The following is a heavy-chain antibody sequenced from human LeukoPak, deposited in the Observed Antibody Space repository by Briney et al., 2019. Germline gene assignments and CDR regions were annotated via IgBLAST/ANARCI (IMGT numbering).Heavy chain of an antibody. V-gene: IGHV3-15*01. CDR2: IKPTKTDGGAP. CDR1: GFTFSSYG. D-gene: IGHD5-18*01. J-gene: IGHJ4*02. Sequence: GGSLRLSCAASGFTFSSYGMYWVRQAPGKGLEWVGRIKPTKTDGGAPYYATAVEGRITISRDDSTDMMYLQMNSLKTDDTAVYYCAREGSLYGYHSFDSWGQGTLVTVSS. CDR3: AREGSLYGYHSFDS.